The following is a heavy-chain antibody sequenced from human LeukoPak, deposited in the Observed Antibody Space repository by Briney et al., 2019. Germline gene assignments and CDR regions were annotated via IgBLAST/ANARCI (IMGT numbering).Heavy chain of an antibody. J-gene: IGHJ6*02. V-gene: IGHV3-21*01. CDR3: ARDRVPPGANGDSYYYYGMDV. CDR2: ISSSSSYI. CDR1: GFTFSSYS. Sequence: GGSLRLSCAASGFTFSSYSMNWVRQAPGKGLEWVSSISSSSSYIYYADSVKGRFTISRDNAKNSLYLQMNSLRAEDTAVYYCARDRVPPGANGDSYYYYGMDVWGQGTTVTVSS. D-gene: IGHD4-17*01.